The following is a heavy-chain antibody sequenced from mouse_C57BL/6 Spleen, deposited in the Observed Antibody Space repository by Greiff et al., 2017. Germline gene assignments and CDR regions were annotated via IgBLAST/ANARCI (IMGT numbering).Heavy chain of an antibody. CDR2: LNPYHGGT. CDR1: GYTFTNYY. J-gene: IGHJ2*01. V-gene: IGHV1-19*01. Sequence: EVQLQQPGPVLVKPGASVKLSCKASGYTFTNYYMNWVKQSHGQSLEWIGVLNPYHGGTSYNQKFKGKATLTVDKSSSTAYMQLNSLTSEDAAVDYCARSMAGDYWGQGTTRTVST. CDR3: ARSMAGDY. D-gene: IGHD2-3*01.